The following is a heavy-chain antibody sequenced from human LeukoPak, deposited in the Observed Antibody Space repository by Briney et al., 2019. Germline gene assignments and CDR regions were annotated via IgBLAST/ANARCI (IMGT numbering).Heavy chain of an antibody. Sequence: SETLSLTCTVYGGSFSGYYWSWIRQPPGKGLEWIGEINHSGSSNYNPSLTRRVTISVDTSKDQFSLHVTAETAADTVVYYCARATYGLLTGYYRDYWGQGALVIVSS. CDR2: INHSGSS. V-gene: IGHV4-34*01. CDR3: ARATYGLLTGYYRDY. CDR1: GGSFSGYY. D-gene: IGHD3-9*01. J-gene: IGHJ4*02.